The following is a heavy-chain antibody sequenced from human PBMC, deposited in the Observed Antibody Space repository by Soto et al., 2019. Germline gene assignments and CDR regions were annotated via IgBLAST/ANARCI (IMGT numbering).Heavy chain of an antibody. CDR3: IQSRCGGDCLQSYASYYYGMDV. CDR1: GFSRSTGGVG. J-gene: IGHJ6*02. V-gene: IGHV2-5*02. CDR2: IYWDDDK. Sequence: CGPTLVNRTQSLTGTYTFAGFSRSTGGVGVGWIRQPPGKALEWLALIYWDDDKRYSPSLRSRLTITKDTSKNQVVLTMTNMDPVDTATYYCIQSRCGGDCLQSYASYYYGMDVWGQET. D-gene: IGHD2-21*02.